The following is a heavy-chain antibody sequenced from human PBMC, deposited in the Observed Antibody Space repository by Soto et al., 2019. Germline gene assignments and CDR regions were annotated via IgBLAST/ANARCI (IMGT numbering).Heavy chain of an antibody. J-gene: IGHJ4*02. Sequence: EVQLVESGGGLVQPVGSLRLSCVASGFTFNYYWMHWVRQAPGKGLVWVSRIQSDGSSPDYVDSVKGRFTISRDNAKNTLYLQMNNLRAEDTAVYYCARGGDPDYWGQGTLVTVSS. CDR1: GFTFNYYW. CDR3: ARGGDPDY. CDR2: IQSDGSSP. V-gene: IGHV3-74*01. D-gene: IGHD2-21*02.